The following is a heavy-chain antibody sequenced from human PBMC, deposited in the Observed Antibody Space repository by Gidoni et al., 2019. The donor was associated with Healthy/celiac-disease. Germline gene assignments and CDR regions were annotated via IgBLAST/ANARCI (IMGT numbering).Heavy chain of an antibody. CDR2: IFSNDEK. D-gene: IGHD4-17*01. J-gene: IGHJ5*02. Sequence: QVTLTESGPVLVKPTETLTLTCTVSGFSLSNARMGVSWIRQPPGKALEWLAHIFSNDEKSYSTSLKSRLTISKDTSKSQVVLTMTNMEPVDTATYYCARTLMTTVTTLWFDPWGQGTLVTVSS. CDR3: ARTLMTTVTTLWFDP. V-gene: IGHV2-26*01. CDR1: GFSLSNARMG.